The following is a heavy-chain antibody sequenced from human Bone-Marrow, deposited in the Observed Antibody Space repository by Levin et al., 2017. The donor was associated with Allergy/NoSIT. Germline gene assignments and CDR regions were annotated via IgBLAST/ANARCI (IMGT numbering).Heavy chain of an antibody. CDR3: VRDLTIYGVAIEPNHYAMDV. V-gene: IGHV3-33*01. D-gene: IGHD3-3*01. CDR2: ISFYGSDT. CDR1: GLTFGSYA. J-gene: IGHJ6*02. Sequence: GESLKISCAASGLTFGSYAMHWVRQAPGKGLEWVGVISFYGSDTHYADSVRGRFTISRDNSENTLYLQMNSLRGDDTAIYYCVRDLTIYGVAIEPNHYAMDVWGQGTTVTVSS.